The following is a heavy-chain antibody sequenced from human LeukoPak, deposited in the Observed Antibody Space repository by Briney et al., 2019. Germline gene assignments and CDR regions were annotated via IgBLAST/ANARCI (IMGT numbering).Heavy chain of an antibody. V-gene: IGHV4-38-2*02. CDR2: ISDSGST. CDR3: ARGERGVDY. CDR1: GYFMSSGYN. D-gene: IGHD2-8*01. J-gene: IGHJ4*02. Sequence: SETLSLTWTVSGYFMSSGYNWGGSRPPPGKGLEWVASISDSGSTYYNPSLKSRVTISVDTSKNYFSLQLSFVTAADTAVYDCARGERGVDYWGQGTLVTVSS.